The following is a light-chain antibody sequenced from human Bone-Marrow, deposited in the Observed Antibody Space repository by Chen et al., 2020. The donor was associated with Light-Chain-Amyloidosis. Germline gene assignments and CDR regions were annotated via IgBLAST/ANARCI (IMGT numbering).Light chain of an antibody. Sequence: SYELTHHPSVSLSPGQPARITCSGDDLPTKYAYWYQQKPGQAPVLVIHRDTERPSGISERFSGSSSGTTATLTISGVQAEDEADYHCQSADSSGTYEVIFGGGTKLTVL. J-gene: IGLJ2*01. CDR1: DLPTKY. V-gene: IGLV3-25*03. CDR2: RDT. CDR3: QSADSSGTYEVI.